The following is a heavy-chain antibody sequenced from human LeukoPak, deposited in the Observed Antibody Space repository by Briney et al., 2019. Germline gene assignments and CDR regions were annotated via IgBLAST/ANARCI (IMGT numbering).Heavy chain of an antibody. V-gene: IGHV6-1*01. J-gene: IGHJ4*02. CDR1: GDSVSSNSAA. Sequence: SQTLSLTCAISGDSVSSNSAAWNWIRQSPSRGLEWLGRTYYRSKWYNDYAVSVKSRITINPDTSKNQFSLQLLSVTAEATAVYYCAREADLATIPYLDYWGQGTLVTVSS. CDR3: AREADLATIPYLDY. D-gene: IGHD5-24*01. CDR2: TYYRSKWYN.